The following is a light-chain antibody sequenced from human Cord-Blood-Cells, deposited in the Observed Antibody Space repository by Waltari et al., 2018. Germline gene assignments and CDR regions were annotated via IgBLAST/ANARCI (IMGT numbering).Light chain of an antibody. J-gene: IGKJ2*01. V-gene: IGKV1-39*01. CDR2: AAS. CDR1: QSISSY. Sequence: DIQMTQSPSSLSASVGDRVTITCRASQSISSYLNCYQQKPGKAPKLLIYAASSLQSGVPSRFSGSGAGTDFTLTIISLQPEDFATYYCQQSYSTPYTFGQGTKLEIK. CDR3: QQSYSTPYT.